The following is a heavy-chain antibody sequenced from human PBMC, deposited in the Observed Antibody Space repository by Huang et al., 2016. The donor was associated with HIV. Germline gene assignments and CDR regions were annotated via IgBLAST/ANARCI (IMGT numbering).Heavy chain of an antibody. V-gene: IGHV3-9*01. D-gene: IGHD2-8*01. J-gene: IGHJ4*02. CDR1: GFAFSQYA. CDR3: VIMDDYFDY. Sequence: VQLVESGGGLVQPGWSLRLSCASSGFAFSQYAVHWVRQSPGKGLWWVSGIGGNSGDIAYAASGRGRFVISRDNAKKSLYLKMNGLRLEDTALYFCVIMDDYFDYWGQGVLVGVSS. CDR2: IGGNSGDI.